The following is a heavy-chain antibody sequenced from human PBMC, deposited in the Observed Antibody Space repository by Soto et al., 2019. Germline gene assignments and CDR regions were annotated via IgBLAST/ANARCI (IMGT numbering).Heavy chain of an antibody. CDR2: MNPNSGNT. J-gene: IGHJ5*02. V-gene: IGHV1-8*01. CDR1: GYTFTSYD. Sequence: ASVKVSCKASGYTFTSYDINWVRQATGQGLEWMGWMNPNSGNTGYAQKFQGRVTMTRNTSISTVYMELSSLRYEDTAVYYCARERSAAGTGWFDPWGQGTLVTV. D-gene: IGHD6-13*01. CDR3: ARERSAAGTGWFDP.